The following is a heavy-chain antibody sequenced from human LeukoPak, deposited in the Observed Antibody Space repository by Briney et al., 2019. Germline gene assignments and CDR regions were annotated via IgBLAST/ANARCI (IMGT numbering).Heavy chain of an antibody. CDR3: ARVPHQTTVTTSTCGMDV. V-gene: IGHV3-33*01. D-gene: IGHD4-17*01. Sequence: GGSLRLSCAASGFTFSSYGMHWVRQAPGKGLEWVAVIWYDGSNKYYADSVKGRFTISRDNSKNTLYLQMNSLRAEDTAVYYCARVPHQTTVTTSTCGMDVWGQGTTVTVSS. CDR2: IWYDGSNK. CDR1: GFTFSSYG. J-gene: IGHJ6*02.